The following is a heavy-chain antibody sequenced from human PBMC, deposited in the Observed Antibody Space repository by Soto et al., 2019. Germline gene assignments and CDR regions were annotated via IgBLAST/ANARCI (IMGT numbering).Heavy chain of an antibody. Sequence: GVSLRLSCAASGFTVSSNYMSWVRQAPGKGLEWVSVIYSGGSTYYADSVKGRFTISRDNSRNTLYLQMNSLRAEDTAVYYCAREGTVGATHYYYYGMDVWGQGPTVTVSS. CDR3: AREGTVGATHYYYYGMDV. CDR2: IYSGGST. J-gene: IGHJ6*02. D-gene: IGHD1-26*01. V-gene: IGHV3-53*01. CDR1: GFTVSSNY.